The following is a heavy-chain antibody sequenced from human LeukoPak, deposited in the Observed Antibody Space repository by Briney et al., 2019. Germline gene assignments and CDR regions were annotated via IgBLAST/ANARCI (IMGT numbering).Heavy chain of an antibody. V-gene: IGHV3-23*01. CDR3: AKGPQYYYDSSGSLED. Sequence: GGSLRLSCAASGFTFSSYAMSWVRQAPGKGLEWVSAISGSGGSTYYADSVKGRFTISRDNSKNTLYLQMNSLRAEDTAVYYCAKGPQYYYDSSGSLEDWGQGTLVTVSS. D-gene: IGHD3-22*01. J-gene: IGHJ4*02. CDR2: ISGSGGST. CDR1: GFTFSSYA.